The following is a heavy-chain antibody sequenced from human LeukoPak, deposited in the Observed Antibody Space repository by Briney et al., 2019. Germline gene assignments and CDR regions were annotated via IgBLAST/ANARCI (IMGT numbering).Heavy chain of an antibody. CDR2: IYTSGST. D-gene: IGHD3-22*01. V-gene: IGHV4-4*07. CDR3: ARDLTDYYELDY. Sequence: PSETLSLTCTVSGGSIGSYYRSWIRQPAGKGLEWLGRIYTSGSTNYNPSLKSRVTMSLDTSKNHFSLKLSSVTAADTAVYYCARDLTDYYELDYWGQGTLVTVSS. CDR1: GGSIGSYY. J-gene: IGHJ4*02.